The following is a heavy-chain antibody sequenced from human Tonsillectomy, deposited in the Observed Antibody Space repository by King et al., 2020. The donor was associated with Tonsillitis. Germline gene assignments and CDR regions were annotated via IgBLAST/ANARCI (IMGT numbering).Heavy chain of an antibody. D-gene: IGHD4-17*01. Sequence: VQLVESGGGVVQPGRSLRLSCAASGFTFSIYAMHWVRQAPGKGLEWVAVTTYDGSNKYYADYVKGRFTISRDNSKNTLYLQMNSLRAEDTAVYYCVRDNYGEHFFDYWGQGTLVTVSS. CDR2: TTYDGSNK. CDR1: GFTFSIYA. J-gene: IGHJ4*02. V-gene: IGHV3-30*04. CDR3: VRDNYGEHFFDY.